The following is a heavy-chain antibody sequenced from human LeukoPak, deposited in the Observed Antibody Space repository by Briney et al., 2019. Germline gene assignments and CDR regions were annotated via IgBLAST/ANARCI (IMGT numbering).Heavy chain of an antibody. Sequence: SSETLSLTCAVSGGSISSGGYSWSWIRQPPGKGLEWIGYIYHSGSTYYNPSLKSRVTISVDRSKNQFSLKLSSVNAADTAVYYCARVSAVTNIDYWGQGTLVTVSS. D-gene: IGHD4-17*01. CDR2: IYHSGST. V-gene: IGHV4-30-2*01. CDR1: GGSISSGGYS. J-gene: IGHJ4*02. CDR3: ARVSAVTNIDY.